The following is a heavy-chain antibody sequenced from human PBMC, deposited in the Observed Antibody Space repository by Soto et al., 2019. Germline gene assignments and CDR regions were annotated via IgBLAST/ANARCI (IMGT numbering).Heavy chain of an antibody. Sequence: SETLSLTCTVSGGSISSYYWSRIRQPPGKGLEWIGYIYYSGSTNYNPSLKSRVTISVDTSKNQFSLKLSSVTAADTAVYYCARAPRGNYGYPSYFAYWGQGTLVTVSS. V-gene: IGHV4-59*01. CDR3: ARAPRGNYGYPSYFAY. CDR2: IYYSGST. CDR1: GGSISSYY. J-gene: IGHJ4*02. D-gene: IGHD3-10*01.